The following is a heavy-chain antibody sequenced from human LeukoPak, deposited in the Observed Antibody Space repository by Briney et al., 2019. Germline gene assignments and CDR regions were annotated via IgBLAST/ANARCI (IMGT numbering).Heavy chain of an antibody. CDR3: ARGGQLGSLDY. CDR1: GSNFSSHW. J-gene: IGHJ4*02. V-gene: IGHV3-7*01. D-gene: IGHD6-13*01. Sequence: GGSLRLSCAASGSNFSSHWMTWVRQAPGKGLEWLANIKQDGSEKYYEDSVKGRFTISRDNTKSSLILQMNGLRADDTALYYCARGGQLGSLDYWGQGTLVTVSS. CDR2: IKQDGSEK.